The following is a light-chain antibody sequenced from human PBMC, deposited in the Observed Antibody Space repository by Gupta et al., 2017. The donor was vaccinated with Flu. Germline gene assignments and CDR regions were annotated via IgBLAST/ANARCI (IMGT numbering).Light chain of an antibody. CDR1: SSDIGGSNY. Sequence: QSALTQPASVSGSPGQSITLSCTGTSSDIGGSNYVSWYQQHPGKAPKLIIYDVTNRPSGVSSRFSGSKSGNTASLTISGLEAEDESDYFCSSYTSTNTFYVFGTGTKVTVL. CDR2: DVT. CDR3: SSYTSTNTFYV. J-gene: IGLJ1*01. V-gene: IGLV2-14*01.